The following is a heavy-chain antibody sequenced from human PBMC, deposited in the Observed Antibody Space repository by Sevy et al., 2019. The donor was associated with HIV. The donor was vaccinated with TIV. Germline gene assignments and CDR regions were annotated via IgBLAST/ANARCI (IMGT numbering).Heavy chain of an antibody. CDR3: ARGGWDIVVVPAAFDI. J-gene: IGHJ3*02. Sequence: GGSLRLSCAASGFTFSGYTLHWVRQAPGKGLEWVAVISFDGSNKYYVDSVKGRFTISRDNSKNTLYLQMNGLRPEDTAVYYCARGGWDIVVVPAAFDIWGQGTMVTVSS. CDR1: GFTFSGYT. CDR2: ISFDGSNK. D-gene: IGHD2-2*01. V-gene: IGHV3-30-3*01.